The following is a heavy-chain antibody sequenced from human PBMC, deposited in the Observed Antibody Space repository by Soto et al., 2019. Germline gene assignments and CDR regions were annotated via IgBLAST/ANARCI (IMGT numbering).Heavy chain of an antibody. Sequence: QVQLQESGPGLVKPSQTLSLTCTVSGGSINSGEYYWTWIRQHPGKGLEWIGYIYYTGSTYYTPSLKSRVTITRDTSKNQFSLKLSAVTAADTAVYYCARESEAWHYDGGVHQPTWGQGTLVTVSS. V-gene: IGHV4-31*03. CDR3: ARESEAWHYDGGVHQPT. CDR2: IYYTGST. D-gene: IGHD3-22*01. J-gene: IGHJ5*02. CDR1: GGSINSGEYY.